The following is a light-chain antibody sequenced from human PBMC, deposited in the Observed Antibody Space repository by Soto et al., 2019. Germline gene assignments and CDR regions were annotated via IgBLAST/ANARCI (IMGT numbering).Light chain of an antibody. CDR2: QVT. V-gene: IGLV2-8*01. Sequence: QSVLTQPPSASGSPGQSVTISCAGTINDVGGYNYVSWYQQHPGKVPQLMIYQVTKRPSGVPDRFSASKSDTTASLTISGLQVEDEGDYYCMSYAGGNRFVFGPGTKVTVL. J-gene: IGLJ1*01. CDR3: MSYAGGNRFV. CDR1: INDVGGYNY.